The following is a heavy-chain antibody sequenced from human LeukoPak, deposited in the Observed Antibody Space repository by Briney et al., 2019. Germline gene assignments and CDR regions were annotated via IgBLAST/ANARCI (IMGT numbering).Heavy chain of an antibody. CDR2: ISSSSSTI. V-gene: IGHV3-48*02. J-gene: IGHJ6*02. CDR3: SRERFYGMDV. Sequence: GGSLRLSCAASGFTFSTYSMNWVRQAPGKGLEWVSYISSSSSTIYYADSVKGRFTISRDNDNDSVFLEMNSLRNEDTAVYYCSRERFYGMDVWGQGTTVSVTS. D-gene: IGHD3-16*01. CDR1: GFTFSTYS.